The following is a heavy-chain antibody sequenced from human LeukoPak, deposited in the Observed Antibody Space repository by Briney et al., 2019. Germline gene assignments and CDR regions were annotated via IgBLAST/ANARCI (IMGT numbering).Heavy chain of an antibody. CDR3: AKDGGRYYPYAFDI. D-gene: IGHD1-26*01. J-gene: IGHJ4*02. V-gene: IGHV1-2*02. CDR1: GYTFTGYY. CDR2: IKPNSGGT. Sequence: ASVKVSCKASGYTFTGYYMHWVRQAPGQGLEWMGWIKPNSGGTNYAQKFQGRVTMTRDTSISTAYMELSRLRSDDTAMYYCAKDGGRYYPYAFDIWGQGTLVTVSS.